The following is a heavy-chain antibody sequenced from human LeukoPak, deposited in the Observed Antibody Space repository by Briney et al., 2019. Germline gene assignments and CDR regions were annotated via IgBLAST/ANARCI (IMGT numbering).Heavy chain of an antibody. CDR2: ISSSSSYI. CDR1: GFTFSSYS. D-gene: IGHD2-2*01. Sequence: GGSLRLSCAASGFTFSSYSMNWVRQAPGKGLEWVSSISSSSSYIYYADSVKGRFTISRDNAKNSLYLQMNSLRAEDTAVYYCARFESSHYCSSTGCYGMDVWGQGTTVTVSS. CDR3: ARFESSHYCSSTGCYGMDV. J-gene: IGHJ6*02. V-gene: IGHV3-21*01.